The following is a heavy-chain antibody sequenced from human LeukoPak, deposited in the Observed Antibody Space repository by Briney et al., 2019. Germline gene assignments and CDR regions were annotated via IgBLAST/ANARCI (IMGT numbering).Heavy chain of an antibody. CDR2: IYASGST. V-gene: IGHV4-4*07. J-gene: IGHJ6*03. D-gene: IGHD3-10*01. CDR1: GGSISSYY. Sequence: SETLSLTCTVSGGSISSYYWSWIRQPAGKGLEWIGRIYASGSTNYNPSLKSRVTLSVDTSKNQFSLKLSSVTAADTAVYYCARSSGHYYYYYYMDVWGKGTTVTISS. CDR3: ARSSGHYYYYYYMDV.